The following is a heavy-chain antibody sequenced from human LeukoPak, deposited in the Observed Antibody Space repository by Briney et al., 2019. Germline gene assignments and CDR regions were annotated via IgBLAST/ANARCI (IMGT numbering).Heavy chain of an antibody. V-gene: IGHV1-69*13. J-gene: IGHJ6*03. D-gene: IGHD4-11*01. CDR2: IIPIFGTA. CDR3: ARVEGPVTTNYYYYMDV. Sequence: SVKVSCKASGGIFSSYAISWVRQAPGQGLEWMGGIIPIFGTANYAQKFQGRVTITADGSTSTAYMELRSLRSDDTAVYYCARVEGPVTTNYYYYMDVWGKGTTVTVSS. CDR1: GGIFSSYA.